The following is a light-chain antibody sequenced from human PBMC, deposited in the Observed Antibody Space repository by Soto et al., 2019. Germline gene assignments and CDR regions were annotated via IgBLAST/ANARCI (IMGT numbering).Light chain of an antibody. Sequence: EIVLTQSPGTLSLFPGERATLSCRASQSLITRYLAWYQQKPGQAPRLLIYGASSRATGIPDRFSGSGSGTDLTITISRLEPEDFAVYSCQQYGTSPTFGQGTRLEIK. CDR1: QSLITRY. CDR3: QQYGTSPT. V-gene: IGKV3-20*01. J-gene: IGKJ5*01. CDR2: GAS.